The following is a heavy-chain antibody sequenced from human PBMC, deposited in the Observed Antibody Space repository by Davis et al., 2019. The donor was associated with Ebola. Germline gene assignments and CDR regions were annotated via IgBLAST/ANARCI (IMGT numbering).Heavy chain of an antibody. D-gene: IGHD6-13*01. CDR2: IGGSDGRT. CDR1: GFTFDDYA. Sequence: GESLKISCAASGFTFDDYAMTWVRQAPGKGLEWVSTIGGSDGRTYYADSVKGRFTISSDNSKNTLYLQMKSLRVEDTAIYYCAKAGAVFDISMWYLWFNPWGQGTLVTVSS. J-gene: IGHJ5*02. V-gene: IGHV3-23*01. CDR3: AKAGAVFDISMWYLWFNP.